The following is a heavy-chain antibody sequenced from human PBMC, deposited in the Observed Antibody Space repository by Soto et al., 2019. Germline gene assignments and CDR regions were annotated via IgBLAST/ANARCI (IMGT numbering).Heavy chain of an antibody. J-gene: IGHJ3*02. CDR2: INHSGST. Sequence: SETLSLTCAVYGVSGGSFSGYYWSWIRQPPGKGLEWIGEINHSGSTYYNPSLKSRVTISVDTSKNQFSLKLSSVTAADTAVYYCARHLRHPAAFDIWGQGTMVTVSS. V-gene: IGHV4-34*01. CDR3: ARHLRHPAAFDI. CDR1: GVSGGSFSGYY.